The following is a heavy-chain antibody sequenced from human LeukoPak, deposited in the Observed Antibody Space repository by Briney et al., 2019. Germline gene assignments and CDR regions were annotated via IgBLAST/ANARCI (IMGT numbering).Heavy chain of an antibody. J-gene: IGHJ4*02. CDR3: ARLSTVTTSFDY. D-gene: IGHD4-11*01. V-gene: IGHV4-4*07. CDR2: IYTSGRT. CDR1: GGSISYYY. Sequence: SETLSLTCTVSGGSISYYYWNWIRQPAGKGLEWIGRIYTSGRTYYNPSLKSRVSMSVDTSKNQFSLKLSSVTAADTAVYYCARLSTVTTSFDYWGQGTLVIVSS.